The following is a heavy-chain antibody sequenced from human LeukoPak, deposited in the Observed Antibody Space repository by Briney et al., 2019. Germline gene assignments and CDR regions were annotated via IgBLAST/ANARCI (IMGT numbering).Heavy chain of an antibody. D-gene: IGHD4-17*01. Sequence: GGSLRVSCAASGFTFSSYEMNWVRQAPGKGLEWVSYISSSGSTIYYADSVKGRFTISRDNAKNSLYLQMNSLRAEDTAVYYCARGGYGDYYPYYYYYGMDVWGQGTTVTVSS. J-gene: IGHJ6*02. CDR3: ARGGYGDYYPYYYYYGMDV. CDR2: ISSSGSTI. V-gene: IGHV3-48*03. CDR1: GFTFSSYE.